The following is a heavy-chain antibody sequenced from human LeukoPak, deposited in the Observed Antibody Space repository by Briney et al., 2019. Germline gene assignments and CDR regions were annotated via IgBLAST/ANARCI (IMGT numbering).Heavy chain of an antibody. J-gene: IGHJ5*02. CDR3: ARELGYNSSWYLSYYFDP. CDR1: GFTVSSNY. V-gene: IGHV3-53*01. D-gene: IGHD6-13*01. Sequence: GGSLRLSCAASGFTVSSNYMSWVRQAPAKGLECVSVNYSGGTTSYADSVKGRFTIARDNSKNTLYLQMNSLRAEDTAVYYCARELGYNSSWYLSYYFDPWGQGTLVTVSS. CDR2: NYSGGTT.